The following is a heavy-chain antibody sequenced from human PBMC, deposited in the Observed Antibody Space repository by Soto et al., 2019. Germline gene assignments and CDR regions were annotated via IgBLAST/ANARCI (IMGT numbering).Heavy chain of an antibody. CDR1: GYSFTTHG. J-gene: IGHJ2*01. CDR2: ISTYNAKT. CDR3: ARVPSGWYGPEYRDL. V-gene: IGHV1-18*01. Sequence: QIQLVQSGGEVKKPGASVKVSCKASGYSFTTHGITWVRQAPGHGLEWMGRISTYNAKTNYTQNLQGRVTLTRDASTNTAYMELRSLRSDDTAVYFCARVPSGWYGPEYRDLWGRGTLVTVSS. D-gene: IGHD6-19*01.